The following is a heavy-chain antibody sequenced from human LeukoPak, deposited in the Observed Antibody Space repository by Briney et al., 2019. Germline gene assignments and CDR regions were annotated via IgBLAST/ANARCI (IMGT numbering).Heavy chain of an antibody. CDR1: GGSLSGYS. J-gene: IGHJ4*02. D-gene: IGHD5-24*01. CDR3: ARGGRYGYNFDY. CDR2: INVNGST. V-gene: IGHV4-34*01. Sequence: SESLSLTCAVYGGSLSGYSWSWIRQPPGKGLEWIGEINVNGSTNYNLSLNNRVIISVDTTKKQFSLKLSSVTAADTAVYYCARGGRYGYNFDYWGQGTLVTVSS.